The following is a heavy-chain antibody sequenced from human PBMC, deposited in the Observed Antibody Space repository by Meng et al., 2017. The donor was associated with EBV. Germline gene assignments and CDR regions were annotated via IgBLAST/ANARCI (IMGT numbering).Heavy chain of an antibody. V-gene: IGHV4-4*02. Sequence: QVQLQESGPGLVKPSGXLSCTGAVXGGSISSSNWWSWVRQPPGKGLEWIGEIYHSGSTNYNPSLKSRVTISVDKSKNQFSLKLSSVTAADTAVYYCARDRGGYYDSSGYYADWGQGTLVTVSS. D-gene: IGHD3-22*01. J-gene: IGHJ4*02. CDR2: IYHSGST. CDR1: GGSISSSNW. CDR3: ARDRGGYYDSSGYYAD.